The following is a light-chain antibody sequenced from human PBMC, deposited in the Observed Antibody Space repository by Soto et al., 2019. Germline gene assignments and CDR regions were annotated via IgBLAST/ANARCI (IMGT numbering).Light chain of an antibody. CDR1: QSISSH. V-gene: IGKV1-39*01. CDR2: AAS. Sequence: DIQMTQSPSSLSASVGDRVTITCRASQSISSHLNWYQQKPGKAPKVLIYAASSLQGGVPSRFSGSGSGTDFTLTIKSLQLEDFAIYYCQQSYSSPFTFGPGTKVVIK. J-gene: IGKJ3*01. CDR3: QQSYSSPFT.